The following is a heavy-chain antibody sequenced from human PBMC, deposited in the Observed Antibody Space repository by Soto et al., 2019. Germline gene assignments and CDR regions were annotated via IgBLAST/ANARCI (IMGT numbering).Heavy chain of an antibody. V-gene: IGHV1-3*01. Sequence: ASVKVSCKASGYTFTSYAMHWVRQAPGQRLEWMGWINAGNGNTKYSQKFQGRVTITRDTSASTAYMELSSLRSEDTAVYYCASAYYYVSSGYYISYGMDVWGKGTMVTVSS. CDR3: ASAYYYVSSGYYISYGMDV. D-gene: IGHD3-22*01. CDR1: GYTFTSYA. CDR2: INAGNGNT. J-gene: IGHJ6*04.